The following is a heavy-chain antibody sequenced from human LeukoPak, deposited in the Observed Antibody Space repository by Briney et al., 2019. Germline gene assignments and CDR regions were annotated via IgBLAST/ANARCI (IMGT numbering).Heavy chain of an antibody. CDR2: INHSGST. J-gene: IGHJ4*02. D-gene: IGHD1-26*01. CDR1: GGSFSGYY. Sequence: PSETLSLTCAVYGGSFSGYYWSWIRQPPGKGLEWIGEINHSGSTNYNPSLKSRVTISVDTSKNQFSLKLSSVTAADTAVYYCAALKKWELLRFDYWGQGTLVTVSS. V-gene: IGHV4-34*01. CDR3: AALKKWELLRFDY.